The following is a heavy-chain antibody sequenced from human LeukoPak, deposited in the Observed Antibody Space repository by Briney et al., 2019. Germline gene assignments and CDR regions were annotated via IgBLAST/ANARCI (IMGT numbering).Heavy chain of an antibody. V-gene: IGHV3-23*01. J-gene: IGHJ4*02. D-gene: IGHD3-22*01. CDR2: ISGSGGHT. CDR3: AKFRYHSNDNNYLDFNY. Sequence: PGRSLRLSCAASGFTFNRHAMHWVRQAPGKGPEWVSSISGSGGHTYFADSVKGRFTISRDNSKNTLDLQMNSLKVEDTAVYYCAKFRYHSNDNNYLDFNYWGQGTLVTVSS. CDR1: GFTFNRHA.